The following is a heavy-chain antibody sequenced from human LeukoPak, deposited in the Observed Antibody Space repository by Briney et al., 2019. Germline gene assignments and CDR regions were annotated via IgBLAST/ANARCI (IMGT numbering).Heavy chain of an antibody. J-gene: IGHJ4*02. D-gene: IGHD2-15*01. CDR2: ISHDGGNK. CDR1: GFTFSNYG. Sequence: GRSLRLSCAASGFTFSNYGMHWVRQAPGKGLEWVAVISHDGGNKYYADSVQGRFTISRDNSKSTLCLQMNSLRAEDTAVYYCAKQLGYCSDGSCYFPYWGQGTLVTVSS. V-gene: IGHV3-30*18. CDR3: AKQLGYCSDGSCYFPY.